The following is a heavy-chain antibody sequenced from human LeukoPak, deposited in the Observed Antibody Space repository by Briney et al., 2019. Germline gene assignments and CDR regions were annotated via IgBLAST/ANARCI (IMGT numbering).Heavy chain of an antibody. CDR2: ISYDGSNK. CDR1: GFTFSSYA. Sequence: GGSLRLSCAASGFTFSSYAMHWVRQAPGKGLEWVAVISYDGSNKYYADSVKGRFTISRDNSKNTLYLQMNSLRAEDTAVYYCARDRLVVTVYYFDYWGQGTLVTVSS. V-gene: IGHV3-30-3*01. CDR3: ARDRLVVTVYYFDY. J-gene: IGHJ4*02. D-gene: IGHD2-21*02.